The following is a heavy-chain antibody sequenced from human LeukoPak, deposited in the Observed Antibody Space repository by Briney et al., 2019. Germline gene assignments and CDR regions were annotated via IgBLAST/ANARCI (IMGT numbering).Heavy chain of an antibody. CDR2: INTFNSDP. D-gene: IGHD7-27*01. Sequence: ASVKVSCEALGYTFTNYGISWVRQAPGQGLEWLGRINTFNSDPNYAQKFQDRITVTTDKSTTTAYMELKNLTSDDTAVYYCARGATNWGPYYFDYWGRGTLVTVSS. CDR3: ARGATNWGPYYFDY. J-gene: IGHJ4*02. V-gene: IGHV1-18*01. CDR1: GYTFTNYG.